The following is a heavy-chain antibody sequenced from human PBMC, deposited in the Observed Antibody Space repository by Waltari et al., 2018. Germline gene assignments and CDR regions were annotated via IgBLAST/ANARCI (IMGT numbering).Heavy chain of an antibody. D-gene: IGHD5-12*01. CDR3: ARDEYGGYDFGY. CDR1: GYTFTGYY. J-gene: IGHJ4*02. V-gene: IGHV1-2*02. CDR2: INPNNGDT. Sequence: QLVQSGAEVKKPGASVKVSCKASGYTFTGYYIHWVRRAPGQGPEWMGWINPNNGDTKYPQKFQGRVTMTRDTSSNTAYLEVSSLKFDDTAVYYCARDEYGGYDFGYWGQGTLVTVSS.